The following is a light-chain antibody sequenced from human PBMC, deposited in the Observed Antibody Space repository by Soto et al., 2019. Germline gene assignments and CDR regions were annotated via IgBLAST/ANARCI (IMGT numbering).Light chain of an antibody. CDR2: DAS. CDR3: QKYGSSSIT. V-gene: IGKV3-20*01. Sequence: LMESPGTPSLATGDRATLTCRASQSVSSSYLGWYQQKPCQGPRLLIYDASSRVTGIPDRFSGSGYGTDFTLTIRSLEPEDFAMNYCQKYGSSSITYGQGARVEIK. CDR1: QSVSSSY. J-gene: IGKJ5*01.